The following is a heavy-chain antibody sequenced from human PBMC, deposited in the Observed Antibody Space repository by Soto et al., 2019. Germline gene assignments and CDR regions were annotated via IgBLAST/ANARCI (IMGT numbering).Heavy chain of an antibody. CDR2: ISWNSGSI. CDR1: GFTFDDYA. J-gene: IGHJ6*02. CDR3: ARDRSSGGSNYDSYGMYV. D-gene: IGHD6-19*01. Sequence: EVQLVESGGGLVQPGRSLRLSCAASGFTFDDYAMHWVRQAPGKGLEWVSGISWNSGSIGYADSVKGRFTISRDNAKNSVHLRMKSLRAEDTALYYGARDRSSGGSNYDSYGMYVWGQGTTVTVSS. V-gene: IGHV3-9*01.